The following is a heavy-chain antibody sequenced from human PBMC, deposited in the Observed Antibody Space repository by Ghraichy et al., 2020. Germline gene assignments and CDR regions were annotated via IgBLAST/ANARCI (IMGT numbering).Heavy chain of an antibody. CDR3: ARGRFLEWLLWGWFDP. V-gene: IGHV4-34*01. J-gene: IGHJ5*02. Sequence: SETLSLTCAVYGGSFSGYYWSWIRQPPGKGLEWIGEINHSGSTNYNPSLKSRVTISVDTSKNQFSLKLSSVTAADTAVYYCARGRFLEWLLWGWFDPWGQGTLVTVSS. CDR1: GGSFSGYY. CDR2: INHSGST. D-gene: IGHD3-3*01.